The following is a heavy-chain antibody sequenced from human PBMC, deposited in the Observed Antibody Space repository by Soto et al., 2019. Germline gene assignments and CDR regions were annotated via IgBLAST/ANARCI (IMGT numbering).Heavy chain of an antibody. J-gene: IGHJ4*02. CDR3: AREGGDYDILTGYYKFHYIDY. CDR1: GYTFTSYG. CDR2: ISAYNGNT. D-gene: IGHD3-9*01. V-gene: IGHV1-18*01. Sequence: ASVKVSCKASGYTFTSYGISWVRQAPGQGLEWMGWISAYNGNTNYAQKLQGRVTMTTDTSTSTAYMELRSLRSDDTAVYYCAREGGDYDILTGYYKFHYIDYWGQGTLVTVSS.